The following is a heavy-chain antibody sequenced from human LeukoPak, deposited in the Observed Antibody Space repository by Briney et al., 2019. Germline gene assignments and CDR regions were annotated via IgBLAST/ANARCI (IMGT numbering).Heavy chain of an antibody. Sequence: GGSLRLSCAASGFTFSSYAMSWFRQAPGKGLEWVSAISGSGGSTYYADSVKGRFTISRDNSKNTLYLQMNSLRAEDTAVYYCAKVARYDGGIVVVIDAFDIWGQGTMVTVSS. CDR3: AKVARYDGGIVVVIDAFDI. CDR2: ISGSGGST. J-gene: IGHJ3*02. V-gene: IGHV3-23*01. CDR1: GFTFSSYA. D-gene: IGHD3-22*01.